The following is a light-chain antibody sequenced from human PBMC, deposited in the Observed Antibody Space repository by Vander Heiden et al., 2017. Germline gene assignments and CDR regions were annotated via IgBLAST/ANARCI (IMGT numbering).Light chain of an antibody. CDR1: QIITITS. V-gene: IGKV3-20*01. J-gene: IGKJ2*01. CDR2: GAS. CDR3: QHYGSSPGMYT. Sequence: VMTQSQDTLSLSPGERATISCRASQIITITSLVWDQQIPGQAPRLLIYGASSRAAGTPDRFSGSGSGTDFTLTINGVEPEDFAVYYCQHYGSSPGMYTFGQGTKLEIK.